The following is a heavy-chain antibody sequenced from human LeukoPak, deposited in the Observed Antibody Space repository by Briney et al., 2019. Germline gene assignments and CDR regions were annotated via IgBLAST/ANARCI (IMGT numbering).Heavy chain of an antibody. J-gene: IGHJ4*02. D-gene: IGHD1-20*01. V-gene: IGHV3-15*01. Sequence: GGSLRLSCAASGFTFSNAWMSWVRQAPGKGLEWVGRIKSKTDGGTTDYAAPVKGRFTISRDNSKNTLYLQMNSLRAEDTAVYYCARLYNWNDYLLDYWGQGTLVTVSS. CDR2: IKSKTDGGTT. CDR3: ARLYNWNDYLLDY. CDR1: GFTFSNAW.